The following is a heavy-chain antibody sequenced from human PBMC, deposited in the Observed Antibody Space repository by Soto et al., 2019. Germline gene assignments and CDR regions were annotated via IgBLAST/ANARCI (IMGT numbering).Heavy chain of an antibody. CDR1: GFTFTSSA. CDR2: IVVGIGNT. V-gene: IGHV1-58*01. D-gene: IGHD3-22*01. CDR3: AANPSHTYYYDSDGYALAYDI. J-gene: IGHJ3*02. Sequence: GASVKVSGKASGFTFTSSAVQWVRQARGQRLEWIGWIVVGIGNTNYAQKFQARVTITRDMSTSTAYMELSSPRSGNTAVYYCAANPSHTYYYDSDGYALAYDIWGQGTMVTVSS.